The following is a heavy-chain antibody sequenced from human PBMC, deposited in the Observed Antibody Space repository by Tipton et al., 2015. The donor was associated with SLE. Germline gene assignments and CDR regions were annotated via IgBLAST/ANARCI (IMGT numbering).Heavy chain of an antibody. V-gene: IGHV3-23*01. CDR2: ISGRGGGR. J-gene: IGHJ4*02. Sequence: GSLRLSCAASGFTFTSFAMNWVRQAPGKGLEWVSSISGRGGGRYYADSVKGRFTISRDTSKNTLYLQMNSLRVDDTAVYHCARGYYESNGYYSFDYWGLGALVTVSS. D-gene: IGHD3-22*01. CDR1: GFTFTSFA. CDR3: ARGYYESNGYYSFDY.